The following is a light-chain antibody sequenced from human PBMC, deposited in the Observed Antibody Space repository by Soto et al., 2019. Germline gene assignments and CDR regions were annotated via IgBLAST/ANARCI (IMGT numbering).Light chain of an antibody. Sequence: EIVVTHSPATLSVSPGERATLSCRASQSLDSNLAWYRQKPGQAPRLLIYDATTRATGIPARFSGSGSGTEFTLTLSSLQSEDFAIYYCQQYKSWPFTFGPGTKVEIK. CDR2: DAT. V-gene: IGKV3-15*01. J-gene: IGKJ3*01. CDR3: QQYKSWPFT. CDR1: QSLDSN.